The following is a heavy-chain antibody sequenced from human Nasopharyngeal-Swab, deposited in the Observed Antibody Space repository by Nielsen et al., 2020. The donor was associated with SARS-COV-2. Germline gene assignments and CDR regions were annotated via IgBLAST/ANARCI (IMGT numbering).Heavy chain of an antibody. J-gene: IGHJ5*02. D-gene: IGHD6-13*01. CDR3: AKGRSISAAGSAWYDH. CDR2: ISGSGSKI. CDR1: GFTFNDYA. V-gene: IGHV3-23*01. Sequence: GESLKISCAGSGFTFNDYAMTWVRQAPGKGLEWVSSISGSGSKIYYADSARGRFVISRDHANNMVFLQMNDLRAEDTAVYYCAKGRSISAAGSAWYDHWGQGTLVTVSS.